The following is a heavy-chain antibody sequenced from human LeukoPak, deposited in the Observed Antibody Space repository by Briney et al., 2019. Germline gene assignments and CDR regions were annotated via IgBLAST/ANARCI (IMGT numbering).Heavy chain of an antibody. Sequence: SETMSLTCTVSGGSISSYYWSWIRQPPGKGLEWIGYIYYTGSTNYNPSLKSRVTISLDTSKNQFSLKLSSMTAADTAVYYCARAKGRSPLFDYWGQGSLVSVSS. CDR1: GGSISSYY. CDR3: ARAKGRSPLFDY. J-gene: IGHJ4*02. D-gene: IGHD4/OR15-4a*01. V-gene: IGHV4-59*08. CDR2: IYYTGST.